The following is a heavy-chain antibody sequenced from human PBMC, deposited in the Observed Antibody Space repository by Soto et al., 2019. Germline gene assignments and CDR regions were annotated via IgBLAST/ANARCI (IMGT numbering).Heavy chain of an antibody. D-gene: IGHD2-2*01. Sequence: GGSLRLSCAASGFTFSSYAMSWVRQAPGKGLEWVSAISGSGGSTYYADSVKGRFTISKDNSKNTLYLQMNSLRAEGTAVYYCAKMTLGYCSSTSCPGAFDIWGQGTMVTVSS. CDR1: GFTFSSYA. CDR2: ISGSGGST. V-gene: IGHV3-23*01. CDR3: AKMTLGYCSSTSCPGAFDI. J-gene: IGHJ3*02.